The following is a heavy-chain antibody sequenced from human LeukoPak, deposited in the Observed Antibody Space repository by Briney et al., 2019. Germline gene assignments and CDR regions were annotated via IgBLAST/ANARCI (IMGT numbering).Heavy chain of an antibody. CDR2: ISSSSSYI. CDR1: GFTFSSYS. Sequence: GGSLRLSCAASGFTFSSYSMNWVRQAPGKGLEWVSSISSSSSYIYYAHSVKGRFTISRDNAKNSLYLQMNSLRAEDTAVYYCARKKVLRYFDWTPGDYWGQGTLVTVSS. J-gene: IGHJ4*02. D-gene: IGHD3-9*01. CDR3: ARKKVLRYFDWTPGDY. V-gene: IGHV3-21*01.